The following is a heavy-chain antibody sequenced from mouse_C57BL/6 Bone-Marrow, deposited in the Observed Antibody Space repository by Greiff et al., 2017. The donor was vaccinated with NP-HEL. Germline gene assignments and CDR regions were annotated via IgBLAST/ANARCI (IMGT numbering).Heavy chain of an antibody. CDR2: IYPRSGNT. D-gene: IGHD1-1*01. CDR3: ANYYGSSYPFDY. V-gene: IGHV1-81*01. J-gene: IGHJ2*01. CDR1: GYTFTSYG. Sequence: QVQLQQSGAELARPGASVKLSCKASGYTFTSYGISWVKQRTGQGLEWIGEIYPRSGNTYYNEKFKGKATLTADKSSSTAYMELRSLTSEDSAFYFCANYYGSSYPFDYWGQGTTLTVSS.